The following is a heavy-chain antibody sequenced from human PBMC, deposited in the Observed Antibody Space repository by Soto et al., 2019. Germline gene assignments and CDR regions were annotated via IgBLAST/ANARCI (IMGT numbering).Heavy chain of an antibody. CDR1: GFTFSSYS. Sequence: GGSLRLSCAASGFTFSSYSMNWVRQAPGKGLEWVSSISSSSSYIYYADSVKGRFTISRDNAKNSLYLQMNSLRAEDTAVYYCARDLGVVGATNVYWGQGTLVTVS. V-gene: IGHV3-21*01. D-gene: IGHD1-26*01. CDR2: ISSSSSYI. J-gene: IGHJ4*02. CDR3: ARDLGVVGATNVY.